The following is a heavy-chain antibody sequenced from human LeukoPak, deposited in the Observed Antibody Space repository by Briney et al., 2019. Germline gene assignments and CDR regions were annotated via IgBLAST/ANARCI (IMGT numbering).Heavy chain of an antibody. CDR2: IYYSGST. CDR1: GGSFSGHY. J-gene: IGHJ6*03. V-gene: IGHV4-34*01. D-gene: IGHD3-22*01. CDR3: ARGSSYYDSSGSRYYYYYMDV. Sequence: SETLSLTCAVYGGSFSGHYWSWIRQPPGKGLEWIGSIYYSGSTYYNPSLKSRVTISVDTSKNQFSLKLSSVTAADTAVYYCARGSSYYDSSGSRYYYYYMDVWGKGTTVTISS.